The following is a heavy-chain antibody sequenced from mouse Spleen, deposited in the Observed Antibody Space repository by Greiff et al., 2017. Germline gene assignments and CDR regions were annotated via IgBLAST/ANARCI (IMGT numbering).Heavy chain of an antibody. CDR2: INPSNGGT. CDR1: GYTFTSYY. V-gene: IGHV1S81*02. Sequence: VKLVESGAELVKPGASVKLSCKASGYTFTSYYMYWVKQRPGQGLEWIGEINPSNGGTNFNEKFKSKATLTVDKSSSTAYMQLSSLTSEDSAVYYCTSYGSSYYYAMDYWGQGTSVTVSS. D-gene: IGHD1-1*01. CDR3: TSYGSSYYYAMDY. J-gene: IGHJ4*01.